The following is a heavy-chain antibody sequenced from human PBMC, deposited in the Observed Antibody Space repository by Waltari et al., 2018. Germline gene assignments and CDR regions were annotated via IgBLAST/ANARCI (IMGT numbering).Heavy chain of an antibody. D-gene: IGHD1-26*01. CDR2: ISTSGSSA. CDR3: AKRGGTGPVAVSGIHCDY. J-gene: IGHJ4*02. CDR1: GFTFSTYA. Sequence: EVQLLESGGGLVQPGGSLRLSCAASGFTFSTYAIYWVRQAPGKGLGWYYSISTSGSSAYYKDSVKGRFTISRENSKNTLYLEMNSRRVEDTATYYCAKRGGTGPVAVSGIHCDYWGQGTLVTVSS. V-gene: IGHV3-23*01.